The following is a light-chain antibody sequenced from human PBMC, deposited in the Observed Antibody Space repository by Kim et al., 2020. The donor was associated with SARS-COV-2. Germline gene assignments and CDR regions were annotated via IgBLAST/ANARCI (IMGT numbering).Light chain of an antibody. CDR1: KLGDKY. Sequence: VSPGQTASITCSGDKLGDKYACWYQQKPGHSPVLVIYQDSKRPSGIPERFSGSNSGNTATLTISGTQAMDEADYYCQAWDSSTLVVFGGGTKLTVL. J-gene: IGLJ2*01. CDR3: QAWDSSTLVV. V-gene: IGLV3-1*01. CDR2: QDS.